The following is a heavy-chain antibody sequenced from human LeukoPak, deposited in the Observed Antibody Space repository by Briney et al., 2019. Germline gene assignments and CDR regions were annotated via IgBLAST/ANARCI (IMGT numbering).Heavy chain of an antibody. CDR2: IYHSGST. J-gene: IGHJ5*02. CDR1: GGSISSGGYS. V-gene: IGHV4-30-2*01. Sequence: SETLSLTCAVSGGSISSGGYSWSWIRQPPGKGLGWIGYIYHSGSTYYNPSLKSRVTISVDRSKNQFSLKLSSVTAADTAVYYCARHQLRGSLVWFDPWGQGTLVTVSS. D-gene: IGHD2-2*01. CDR3: ARHQLRGSLVWFDP.